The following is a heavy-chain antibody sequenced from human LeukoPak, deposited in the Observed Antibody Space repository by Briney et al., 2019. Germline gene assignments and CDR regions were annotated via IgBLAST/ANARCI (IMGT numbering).Heavy chain of an antibody. V-gene: IGHV4-38-2*01. CDR2: IYHGGTT. CDR1: EFSISSGFH. Sequence: SETLSLTCVVSEFSISSGFHWGWIRQPPGKGLEWIGSIYHGGTTFYNPSLKSRVTISVDTSKNQFSLNVNSVTAADTAVYYCARVTGGYCSSTGCYALDVWGTVATVTVSS. D-gene: IGHD2-2*01. J-gene: IGHJ6*04. CDR3: ARVTGGYCSSTGCYALDV.